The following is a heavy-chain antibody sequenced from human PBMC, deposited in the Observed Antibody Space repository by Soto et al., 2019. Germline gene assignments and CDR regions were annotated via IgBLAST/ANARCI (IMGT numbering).Heavy chain of an antibody. Sequence: QVQLVQSGPEVKKPGASVKVSCKASGYSFSDYGVTWVRQSPGQGLQWMGWISAYNDDRNYAQNFQDRLTMTTDTSTSTAYVELRSLRSDDTAVYFCGRARSAAMVTSDYWGQGTLVTVSS. CDR1: GYSFSDYG. CDR2: ISAYNDDR. D-gene: IGHD5-18*01. J-gene: IGHJ4*02. V-gene: IGHV1-18*01. CDR3: GRARSAAMVTSDY.